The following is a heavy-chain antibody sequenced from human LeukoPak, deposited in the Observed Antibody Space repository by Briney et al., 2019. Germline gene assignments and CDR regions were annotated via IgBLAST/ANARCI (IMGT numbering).Heavy chain of an antibody. Sequence: GGSLRLSCAASGFTLSSYAMSWVRQAPGKGLEWVSAISGSGGSTYYADSVKGRFTISRDNAKNSLYLQMNSLRAEDTAVYYCALWDSGYAFDYWGQGTLVTVSS. J-gene: IGHJ4*02. V-gene: IGHV3-23*01. D-gene: IGHD5-12*01. CDR1: GFTLSSYA. CDR2: ISGSGGST. CDR3: ALWDSGYAFDY.